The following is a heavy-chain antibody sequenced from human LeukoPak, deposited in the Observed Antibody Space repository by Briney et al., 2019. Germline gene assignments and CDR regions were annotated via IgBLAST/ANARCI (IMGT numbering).Heavy chain of an antibody. V-gene: IGHV4-4*02. J-gene: IGHJ4*02. CDR3: VTNSIGYCSGGNCYQVSDY. CDR2: IYHSGST. Sequence: PSETLSLTCAVSGGSISSDNWWSWVRQPPGKGLEWIGEIYHSGSTNYNPSLKSRVTISVDKSKKQFSLKLSSVTAADTAVYYCVTNSIGYCSGGNCYQVSDYWGQGTLVTVSS. CDR1: GGSISSDNW. D-gene: IGHD2-15*01.